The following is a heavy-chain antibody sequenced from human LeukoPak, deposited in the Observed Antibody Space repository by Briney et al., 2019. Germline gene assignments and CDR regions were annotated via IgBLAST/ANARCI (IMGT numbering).Heavy chain of an antibody. CDR3: ARLQGNAFDI. V-gene: IGHV1-8*03. CDR1: GYSFTRYD. CDR2: MSPNSGNG. Sequence: ASVIVSCKASGYSFTRYDINWVRQATGQGLEWMGWMSPNSGNGGYAQNFQGRVTITRNTPINTAYMELSSLTSEDTAVYYCARLQGNAFDIWGQGTMVTVSS. J-gene: IGHJ3*02.